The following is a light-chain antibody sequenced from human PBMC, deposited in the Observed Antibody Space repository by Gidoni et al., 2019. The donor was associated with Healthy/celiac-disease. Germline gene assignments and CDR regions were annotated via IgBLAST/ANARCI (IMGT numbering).Light chain of an antibody. CDR3: QQFNSYPTLIT. CDR2: DAS. Sequence: QSPSSLSAAVGDRVTITCRASQGISSALAWYQRKPGKAPKLLIYDASSLESGVPSRFSGSGSGTDFTLTISSLLPEDFTTYCCQQFNSYPTLITFGQGARLEIK. CDR1: QGISSA. V-gene: IGKV1-13*02. J-gene: IGKJ5*01.